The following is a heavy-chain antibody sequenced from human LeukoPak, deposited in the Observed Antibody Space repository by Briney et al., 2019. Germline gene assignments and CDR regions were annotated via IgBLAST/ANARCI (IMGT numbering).Heavy chain of an antibody. J-gene: IGHJ4*02. CDR3: AKVAKYYYGSETYFFFDH. D-gene: IGHD3-10*01. Sequence: SETLSPTCTVSGGSISSSIYFWGWIRQPPGKGLEWIGSIHYSGSTYHDPSLKGRVAISIDTSKNQFSLKLSSVTAADTAVYYCAKVAKYYYGSETYFFFDHWGQGTLVTVSS. CDR2: IHYSGST. V-gene: IGHV4-39*01. CDR1: GGSISSSIYF.